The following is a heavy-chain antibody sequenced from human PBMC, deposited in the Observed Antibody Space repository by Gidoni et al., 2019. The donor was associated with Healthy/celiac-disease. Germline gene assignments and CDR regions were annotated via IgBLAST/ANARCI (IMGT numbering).Heavy chain of an antibody. Sequence: QVQLVQSGAEVKKPGAAGKVSCKASGYSCTGYHKHWVRQAPGQGLEWMGWINPNSGGTNYAQKFQGRVTMTRDTSVSTAYMELSRLRSDDTAVYYCAIIDFWSGLYTLHYGMDVWGQGTTVTVSS. D-gene: IGHD3-3*01. CDR3: AIIDFWSGLYTLHYGMDV. CDR2: INPNSGGT. J-gene: IGHJ6*02. CDR1: GYSCTGYH. V-gene: IGHV1-2*02.